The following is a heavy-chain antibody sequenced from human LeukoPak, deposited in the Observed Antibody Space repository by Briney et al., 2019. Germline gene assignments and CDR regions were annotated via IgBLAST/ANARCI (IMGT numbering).Heavy chain of an antibody. CDR1: GGTFSSYS. Sequence: SVKVSCKASGGTFSSYSISWVRQAPGQGLEWMGGIMPISGTANYAQKFQGGVTITADESTSTAYMELSSLRSEDTAVYYCAREEQGSSSSGQNYYYYYMDVWGKGTTVTVSS. CDR2: IMPISGTA. CDR3: AREEQGSSSSGQNYYYYYMDV. J-gene: IGHJ6*03. D-gene: IGHD6-6*01. V-gene: IGHV1-69*13.